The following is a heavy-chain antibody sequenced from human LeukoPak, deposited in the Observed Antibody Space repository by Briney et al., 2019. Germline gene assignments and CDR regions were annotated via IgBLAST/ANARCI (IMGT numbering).Heavy chain of an antibody. CDR2: TYPGDSET. J-gene: IGHJ6*03. Sequence: GESLKISCKVSGYSFITYWIAWVRQMPGKGLEWMGITYPGDSETKYSPSFQGQVTMSADKSFNTAYLQWSSLKASDSAIYYCARLGAEYHYYYMDVWGKGTTVTVSS. V-gene: IGHV5-51*01. CDR3: ARLGAEYHYYYMDV. D-gene: IGHD3-10*01. CDR1: GYSFITYW.